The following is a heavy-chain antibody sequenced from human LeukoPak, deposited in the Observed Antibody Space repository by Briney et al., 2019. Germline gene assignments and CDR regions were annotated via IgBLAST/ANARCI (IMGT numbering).Heavy chain of an antibody. CDR1: GFTFSNYG. CDR3: AKDQSIAARFFHY. CDR2: IWYDGSNK. V-gene: IGHV3-33*06. J-gene: IGHJ4*02. Sequence: GRSLRLSCATSGFTFSNYGMHWVRQAPGKGLEWVAVIWYDGSNKYYADSVKGRFTISRDNSKNTLYLQMNSLRAEDTAVYYCAKDQSIAARFFHYWGQGTLVTVSS. D-gene: IGHD6-6*01.